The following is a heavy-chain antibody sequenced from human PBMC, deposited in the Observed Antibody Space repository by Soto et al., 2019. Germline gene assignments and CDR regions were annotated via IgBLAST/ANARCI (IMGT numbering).Heavy chain of an antibody. CDR2: IYYSGST. Sequence: PSETLSLTCTVSGGSISSYYWSWIRQPPGKGLEWIGYIYYSGSTNYNPSLKSRVTISVDTSKNQFSLKLSSVTAADTAVYYCARGHDIVVANWFDPWGQGTLVTVSS. CDR1: GGSISSYY. V-gene: IGHV4-59*01. D-gene: IGHD2-2*01. CDR3: ARGHDIVVANWFDP. J-gene: IGHJ5*02.